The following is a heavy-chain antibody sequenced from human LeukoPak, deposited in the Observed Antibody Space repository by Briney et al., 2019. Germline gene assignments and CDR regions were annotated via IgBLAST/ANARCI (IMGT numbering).Heavy chain of an antibody. D-gene: IGHD3-10*01. CDR2: TYYSGKT. V-gene: IGHV4-31*03. Sequence: PSQTLSLTCTVSGASISSGGYYWSWIRQYPGEDLEWIGLTYYSGKTYYNPSLKSRVAMSVDTSKNQFSLKLSSVTAADTAVYYCARGRGFGLNDYWGQGTLVTVSS. CDR1: GASISSGGYY. J-gene: IGHJ4*02. CDR3: ARGRGFGLNDY.